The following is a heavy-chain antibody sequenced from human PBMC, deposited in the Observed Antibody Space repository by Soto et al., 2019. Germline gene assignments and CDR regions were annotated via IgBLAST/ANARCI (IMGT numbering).Heavy chain of an antibody. J-gene: IGHJ6*01. Sequence: PGVSLRLSCAASGFTFSSYGMHWVRQAPGKGLEWVAVIWYDGSNKYYADSVKGRFTISRDNSKNTLYLQMNSLRAEDTAVYYCARXLGGPITMIVRTYGMDVWGQGTTVTVSS. CDR1: GFTFSSYG. V-gene: IGHV3-33*01. D-gene: IGHD3-22*01. CDR2: IWYDGSNK. CDR3: ARXLGGPITMIVRTYGMDV.